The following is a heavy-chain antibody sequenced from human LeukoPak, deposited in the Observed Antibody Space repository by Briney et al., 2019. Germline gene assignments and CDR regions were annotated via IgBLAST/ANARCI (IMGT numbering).Heavy chain of an antibody. CDR3: ASLDY. CDR1: GFTFSSSW. V-gene: IGHV3-7*01. CDR2: IKQDGSER. Sequence: GGSLRLSCAASGFTFSSSWMNWVRQAPGKGLEWVANIKQDGSERYYVDSVKGRFTISRDNAKNSLYLQMNTLRAEDTAVYYCASLDYWGQGTLVTVSS. J-gene: IGHJ4*02.